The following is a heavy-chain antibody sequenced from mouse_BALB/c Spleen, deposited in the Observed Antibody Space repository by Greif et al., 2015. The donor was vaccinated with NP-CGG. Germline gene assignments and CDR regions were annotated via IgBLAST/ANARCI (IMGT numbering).Heavy chain of an antibody. V-gene: IGHV1-84*02. D-gene: IGHD4-1*01. J-gene: IGHJ4*01. CDR3: ARRTGTEAMDY. Sequence: LQESGPELVKPGASVKISCKASGYTFTDYYINWVKQKPGQGLEWIGWIYPGSGNTKYNEKFKGKATLTVDTSSSXAYMQLSSLTSEDTAVYFCARRTGTEAMDYWGQGTSVTVSS. CDR2: IYPGSGNT. CDR1: GYTFTDYY.